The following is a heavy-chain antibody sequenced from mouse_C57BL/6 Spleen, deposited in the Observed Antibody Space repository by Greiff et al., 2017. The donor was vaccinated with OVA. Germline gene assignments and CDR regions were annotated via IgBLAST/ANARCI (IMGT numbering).Heavy chain of an antibody. D-gene: IGHD2-5*01. Sequence: QVQLKQSGAELARPGASVKLSCKASGYTFTSYGISWVKQRTGQGLEWIGEIYPRSGNTYYNEKFKGKATLTADKYSSTAYMELRSLTSEDSAVYFCARVYNNYDYYAMDYWGQGTSVTVSS. CDR1: GYTFTSYG. J-gene: IGHJ4*01. CDR2: IYPRSGNT. V-gene: IGHV1-81*01. CDR3: ARVYNNYDYYAMDY.